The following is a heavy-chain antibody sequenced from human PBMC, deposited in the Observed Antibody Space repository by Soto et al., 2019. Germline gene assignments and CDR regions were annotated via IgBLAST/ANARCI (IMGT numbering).Heavy chain of an antibody. CDR2: VNSDGTGT. Sequence: GGSLRLSCEASGFTFTMYWMHWVRQAPGKGLVWVSRVNSDGTGTTYADSVKGRFTVSRDNAKNSVFLQMDRLRAEDAGVYFGARGDPGYRYGKFDLWGQGNLVTVSS. V-gene: IGHV3-74*01. D-gene: IGHD5-18*01. J-gene: IGHJ4*02. CDR1: GFTFTMYW. CDR3: ARGDPGYRYGKFDL.